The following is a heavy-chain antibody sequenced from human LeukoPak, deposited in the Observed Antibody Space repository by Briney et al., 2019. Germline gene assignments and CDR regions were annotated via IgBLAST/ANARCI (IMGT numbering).Heavy chain of an antibody. V-gene: IGHV1-18*01. J-gene: IGHJ4*02. CDR1: GYTFTSYG. D-gene: IGHD1-26*01. CDR2: ISANNDNT. CDR3: ARVPVRYSGSYFDMEKNFDY. Sequence: ASPKVSCTASGYTFTSYGISWVRQAPRQGLEWMGWISANNDNTNYAQKVQGRVTMTTDTATSTAYMELRSLRSDDTAVYYCARVPVRYSGSYFDMEKNFDYWGQGTLVTVSS.